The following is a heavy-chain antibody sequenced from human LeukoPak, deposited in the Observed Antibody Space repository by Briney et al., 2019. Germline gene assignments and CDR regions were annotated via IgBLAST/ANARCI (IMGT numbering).Heavy chain of an antibody. CDR2: IYHSGSA. J-gene: IGHJ4*02. V-gene: IGHV4-4*02. D-gene: IGHD3-10*01. CDR1: GGSISSSNW. CDR3: ARVSGFRSPDY. Sequence: SETLSLTCGVSGGSISSSNWWSWVRQPPGKGLEWIGEIYHSGSANYNPSLRGRVTISVDKSKNQFSLNLSSVTAADTAMYYCARVSGFRSPDYWGQGTLVTVSS.